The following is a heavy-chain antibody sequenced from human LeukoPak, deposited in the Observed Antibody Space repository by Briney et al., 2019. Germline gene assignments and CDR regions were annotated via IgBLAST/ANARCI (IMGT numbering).Heavy chain of an antibody. D-gene: IGHD3-22*01. CDR3: ARRTYYYDNSGYRFDL. V-gene: IGHV4-59*01. CDR2: IHYSGRT. J-gene: IGHJ2*01. Sequence: PSETLSLTCTVTGGSISSYYWSWIRQPPGKGLEYIGYIHYSGRTYYNPSLKSRVTISVDTSKNQFSLKLSSVTAADTAVYYCARRTYYYDNSGYRFDLWGRGTLVTVSS. CDR1: GGSISSYY.